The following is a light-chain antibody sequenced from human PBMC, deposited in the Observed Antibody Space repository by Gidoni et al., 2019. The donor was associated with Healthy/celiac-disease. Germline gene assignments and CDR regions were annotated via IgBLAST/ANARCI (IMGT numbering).Light chain of an antibody. Sequence: DIVLTQSPATLSFSPGERATLPCRASQSVSSDLAWYQQKPGQAPRLLIYDASSRATGIPARFSGSGSGTDFTLTISSLEPEDFAVYYCQQRSNWLFTFGPGTKVDIK. CDR2: DAS. J-gene: IGKJ3*01. V-gene: IGKV3-11*01. CDR1: QSVSSD. CDR3: QQRSNWLFT.